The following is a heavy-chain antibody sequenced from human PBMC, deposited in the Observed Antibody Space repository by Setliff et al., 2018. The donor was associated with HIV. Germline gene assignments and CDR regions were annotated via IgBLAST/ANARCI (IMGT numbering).Heavy chain of an antibody. J-gene: IGHJ4*02. CDR3: ASLQDAIVAGGMDY. D-gene: IGHD6-13*01. V-gene: IGHV3-9*01. CDR2: ISRNSGSI. Sequence: PGGSLRLSCAASGFTFDDYAMHWVRQAPGKGLEWVSGISRNSGSITYADSVKGRFTISRDNAKNSLYLQMNSLRVEDTAVYFCASLQDAIVAGGMDYWGQGALVTVSS. CDR1: GFTFDDYA.